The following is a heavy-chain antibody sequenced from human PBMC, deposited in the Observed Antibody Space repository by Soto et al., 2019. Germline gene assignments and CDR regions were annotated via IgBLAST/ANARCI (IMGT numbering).Heavy chain of an antibody. CDR1: GFTFSSYV. CDR3: AKEIHYYDSSGYPDDYYYYYGMDV. Sequence: GGSLRLSCAASGFTFSSYVMHWVRQAPGKGLEWVAVISYDGSNKYYADSVKGRFTISRDNSKNTLYLQMNSLRAEDTAVYYCAKEIHYYDSSGYPDDYYYYYGMDVWGQGTTVTVSS. V-gene: IGHV3-30*18. CDR2: ISYDGSNK. D-gene: IGHD3-22*01. J-gene: IGHJ6*02.